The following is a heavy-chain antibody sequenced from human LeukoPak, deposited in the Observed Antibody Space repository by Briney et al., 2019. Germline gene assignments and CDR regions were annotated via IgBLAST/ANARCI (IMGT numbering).Heavy chain of an antibody. CDR3: ARDSIVVATPLVEGLDY. V-gene: IGHV1-18*01. CDR1: GYTFTSYG. CDR2: ISAYNGNT. D-gene: IGHD5-12*01. J-gene: IGHJ4*02. Sequence: ASVKVSCKASGYTFTSYGISWVRQAPGQGLEWMGWISAYNGNTNYAQKLQGRVTMTTDTSTSTAYMELRSLRSDDTAVYYCARDSIVVATPLVEGLDYWGQGTLVTVSS.